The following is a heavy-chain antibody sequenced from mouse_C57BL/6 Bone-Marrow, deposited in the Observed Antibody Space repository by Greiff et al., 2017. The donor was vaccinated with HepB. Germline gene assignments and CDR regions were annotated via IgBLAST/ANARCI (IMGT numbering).Heavy chain of an antibody. CDR3: ARGDYYKGAMDY. CDR2: IHPNSGST. CDR1: GYTFTSYW. J-gene: IGHJ4*01. D-gene: IGHD2-12*01. Sequence: QVQLQQPGAELVKPGASVKLSCKASGYTFTSYWMHWVKQRPGQGLEWIGMIHPNSGSTNYNEKFKSKATLTVDKSASTAYMQLSSLTSEDSAVYYCARGDYYKGAMDYWGQGTSVTVSS. V-gene: IGHV1-64*01.